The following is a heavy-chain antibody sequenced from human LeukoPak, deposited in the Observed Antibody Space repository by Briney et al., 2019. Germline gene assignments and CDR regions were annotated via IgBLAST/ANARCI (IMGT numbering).Heavy chain of an antibody. Sequence: GGSLRLSCAASGFTFSSYAMSWVRQAPANGLEWLSTIGGGGGTTYYADSVKGRFTISRDNSKNTLELQMDSLRAEDTAVYYCARYNYDSGRPLDYWGQGTLVTVSS. CDR2: IGGGGGTT. J-gene: IGHJ4*02. CDR3: ARYNYDSGRPLDY. V-gene: IGHV3-23*01. CDR1: GFTFSSYA. D-gene: IGHD3-10*01.